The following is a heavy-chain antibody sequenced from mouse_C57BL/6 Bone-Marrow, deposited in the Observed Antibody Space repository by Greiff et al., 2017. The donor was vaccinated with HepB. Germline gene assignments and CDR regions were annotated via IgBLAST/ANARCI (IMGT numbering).Heavy chain of an antibody. CDR2: IRLKSDNYAT. D-gene: IGHD2-5*01. V-gene: IGHV6-3*01. CDR3: TGDSNYDYYAMDY. Sequence: EVKLMESGGGLVQPGGSMKLSCVASGFTFSNYWMNWVRQSPEKGLEWVAQIRLKSDNYATHYAESVKGRFTISRDDSKSSVYLQMNNLRAEDTGIYYCTGDSNYDYYAMDYWGQGTSVTVSS. J-gene: IGHJ4*01. CDR1: GFTFSNYW.